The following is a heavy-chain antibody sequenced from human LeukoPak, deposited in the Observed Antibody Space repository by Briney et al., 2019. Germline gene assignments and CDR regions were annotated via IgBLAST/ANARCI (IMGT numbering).Heavy chain of an antibody. CDR1: GGTFSSYA. Sequence: GASVKVSCKASGGTFSSYAISWVRQAPGQGLEWMGGIIPIFGTANYAQKFQGRVTITADESTSTAYMELSSLRSEDTAVYYCARVAIFGPNYYGMDVWGQGTTVTVSS. CDR2: IIPIFGTA. V-gene: IGHV1-69*13. D-gene: IGHD3-3*01. CDR3: ARVAIFGPNYYGMDV. J-gene: IGHJ6*02.